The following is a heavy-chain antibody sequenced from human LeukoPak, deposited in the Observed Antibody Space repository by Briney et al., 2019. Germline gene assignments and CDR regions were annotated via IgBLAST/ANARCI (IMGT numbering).Heavy chain of an antibody. D-gene: IGHD6-13*01. CDR1: GFTVSSNY. Sequence: GGSLRLSCAASGFTVSSNYMSWVRQAPGKGLEWVSVIYSGGSTYYADSVKGRFTISRDNSKNTLYLQMNSPRAEDTAVYYCARVGSSSLDYYYYYMDVWGKGTTVTVSS. CDR3: ARVGSSSLDYYYYYMDV. V-gene: IGHV3-66*02. J-gene: IGHJ6*03. CDR2: IYSGGST.